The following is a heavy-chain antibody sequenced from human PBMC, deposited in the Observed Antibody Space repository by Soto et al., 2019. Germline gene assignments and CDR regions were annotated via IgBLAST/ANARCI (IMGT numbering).Heavy chain of an antibody. J-gene: IGHJ4*02. V-gene: IGHV4-61*08. Sequence: SETLSLTCTVSGGSISSGGYYWSWIRQPPGKGLEWIGYIYYSGSTNYNPSLKSRVTISVDTSKNQFSLKLSSVTAADTTVYYCARGGLEYSSSWQADYWGQGTLVTVSS. CDR2: IYYSGST. D-gene: IGHD6-13*01. CDR1: GGSISSGGYY. CDR3: ARGGLEYSSSWQADY.